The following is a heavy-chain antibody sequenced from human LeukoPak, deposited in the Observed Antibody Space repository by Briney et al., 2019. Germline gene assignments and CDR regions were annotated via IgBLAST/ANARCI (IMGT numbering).Heavy chain of an antibody. V-gene: IGHV3-23*01. CDR3: AKGASDYIWGSFRPPDDY. CDR1: GFTFTSYA. Sequence: GGSLRLSCAASGFTFTSYAMSWVRQAPGKGLEWVSAISGDGGSTYYADSVKGRFTISRDNSKNTLYLQMNSLRTEDTALYYCAKGASDYIWGSFRPPDDYWGQGTLVTVSS. D-gene: IGHD3-16*02. CDR2: ISGDGGST. J-gene: IGHJ4*02.